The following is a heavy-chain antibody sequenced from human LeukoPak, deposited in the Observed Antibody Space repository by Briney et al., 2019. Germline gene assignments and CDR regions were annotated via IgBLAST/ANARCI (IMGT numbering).Heavy chain of an antibody. CDR1: GFTFSSYA. V-gene: IGHV3-30*14. J-gene: IGHJ4*02. D-gene: IGHD6-13*01. CDR3: ARGYSSSWSPFDY. CDR2: ISYDGSNK. Sequence: GGSLRLSCAASGFTFSSYAMHWVRQAPGKGLEWVAVISYDGSNKYYADSVRGRFTISRDNSKNTLYLQMNSLRAEDTAVYYCARGYSSSWSPFDYWGQGTLVTVSS.